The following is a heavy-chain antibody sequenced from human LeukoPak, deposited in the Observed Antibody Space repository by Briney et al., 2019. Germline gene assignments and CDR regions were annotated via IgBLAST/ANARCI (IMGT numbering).Heavy chain of an antibody. CDR1: GYTFSNYD. CDR3: ASPTKQDTVVDQYSGSTRHYYGMDV. D-gene: IGHD5-12*01. V-gene: IGHV1-8*01. Sequence: ASVKVSCKASGYTFSNYDINWVRQAPGQGLEWMGWMNPNSGNTGSAQKFQGRVTMTRSTSISTAYMELTSLRSEDTAVYYSASPTKQDTVVDQYSGSTRHYYGMDVWGQGTTVIVSS. J-gene: IGHJ6*02. CDR2: MNPNSGNT.